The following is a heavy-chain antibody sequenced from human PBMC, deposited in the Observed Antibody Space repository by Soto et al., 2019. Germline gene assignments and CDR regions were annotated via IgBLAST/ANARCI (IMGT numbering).Heavy chain of an antibody. D-gene: IGHD1-26*01. V-gene: IGHV4-30-2*01. Sequence: PSETLSLTCAVSGGSISSGGYSWSWIRQPPGKGLEWIGYIYHSGSTYYNPSLKSRVTISVDKSKNQFSLKLSSVTAADTAVYYCARVSGSYYYGMDVWGQGTTVTVFS. CDR2: IYHSGST. CDR1: GGSISSGGYS. J-gene: IGHJ6*02. CDR3: ARVSGSYYYGMDV.